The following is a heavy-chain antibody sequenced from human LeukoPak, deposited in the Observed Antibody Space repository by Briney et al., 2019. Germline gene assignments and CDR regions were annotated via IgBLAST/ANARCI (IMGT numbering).Heavy chain of an antibody. D-gene: IGHD5-12*01. CDR1: GGSISSGGYY. J-gene: IGHJ2*01. CDR2: IYYSGST. Sequence: PSQTLSLTCTVSGGSISSGGYYWSWIRQHPGKGLEWIGYIYYSGSTYYNPSLKSRVTISVDTSKNQFSLKLSSVTAADTAVYYCARRSPRNGYDYHWYFDLWGRGTLVTVSS. V-gene: IGHV4-31*03. CDR3: ARRSPRNGYDYHWYFDL.